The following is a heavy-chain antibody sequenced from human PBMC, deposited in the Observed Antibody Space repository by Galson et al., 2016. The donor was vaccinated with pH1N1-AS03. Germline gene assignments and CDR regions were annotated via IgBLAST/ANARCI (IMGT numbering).Heavy chain of an antibody. CDR1: GYSFTTYW. V-gene: IGHV5-51*01. Sequence: QSGAEVKKPGQSLKISCESSGYSFTTYWIAWVRQMPGKGLEWMGVIYPLDSDTRYSPSIQGQVTISADKSISTAYMQWNSLKASDTAMYYCARQRAARAFDYWGQGTPVTVSS. D-gene: IGHD6-25*01. J-gene: IGHJ4*02. CDR2: IYPLDSDT. CDR3: ARQRAARAFDY.